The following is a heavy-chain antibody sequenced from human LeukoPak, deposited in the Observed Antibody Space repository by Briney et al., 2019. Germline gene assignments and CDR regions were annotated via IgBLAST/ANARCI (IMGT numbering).Heavy chain of an antibody. Sequence: PVGSLRLSCAASGFTFSSYAMSWVRQAPGKGLEWVSAISGSGGSTYYADSVKGRFTISRDNSKNTLYLQMNSLRAEDTAVYYCAMTTVIPGYFDYWGQGTLVTVPS. CDR2: ISGSGGST. J-gene: IGHJ4*02. D-gene: IGHD4-17*01. CDR3: AMTTVIPGYFDY. V-gene: IGHV3-23*01. CDR1: GFTFSSYA.